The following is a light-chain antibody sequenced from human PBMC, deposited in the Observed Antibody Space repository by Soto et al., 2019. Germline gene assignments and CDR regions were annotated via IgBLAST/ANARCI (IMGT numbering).Light chain of an antibody. Sequence: EIVLTQSPDTLSLSPGERATLSCRASQSVSRSYFSWYQQKPGQAPRLLMYGASRRATGIPDRFSGSGSGTDSPLTISRLEREDLAVYDCQHYGRSPTCGGGTKVEIK. J-gene: IGKJ4*01. CDR3: QHYGRSPT. CDR2: GAS. CDR1: QSVSRSY. V-gene: IGKV3-20*01.